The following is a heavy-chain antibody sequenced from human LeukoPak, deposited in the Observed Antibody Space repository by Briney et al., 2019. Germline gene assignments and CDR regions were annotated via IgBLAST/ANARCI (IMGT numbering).Heavy chain of an antibody. CDR1: GASISSSDNY. CDR2: IYYSGNT. D-gene: IGHD3-10*01. Sequence: PSETLSLTCTVSGASISSSDNYWGWIRQPPGKGLEWIGSIYYSGNTYYNPSLKSRVTISVDTSKNQFSLKLNSVTAADTAVYYCARPIRYYYGSGSLGTKNPDDAFDIWGQGTMVTVSS. V-gene: IGHV4-39*07. J-gene: IGHJ3*02. CDR3: ARPIRYYYGSGSLGTKNPDDAFDI.